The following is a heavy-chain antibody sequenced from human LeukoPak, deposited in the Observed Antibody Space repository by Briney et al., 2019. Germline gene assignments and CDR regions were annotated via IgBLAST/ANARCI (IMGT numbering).Heavy chain of an antibody. D-gene: IGHD5-12*01. CDR3: ARDPSYSGYDYFDY. V-gene: IGHV4-59*12. J-gene: IGHJ4*02. Sequence: SETLSLTCTVSGDSISSYYWTWIRQPPGKGLEWIGHISYSGSTNYNPSLKSRVTISVDTSKSQFSLKLSSVTAADTAVYYCARDPSYSGYDYFDYWGQGTLVTVSS. CDR1: GDSISSYY. CDR2: ISYSGST.